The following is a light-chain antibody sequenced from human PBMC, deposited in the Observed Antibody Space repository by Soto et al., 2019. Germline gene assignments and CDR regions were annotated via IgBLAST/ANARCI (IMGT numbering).Light chain of an antibody. J-gene: IGKJ3*01. V-gene: IGKV1-27*01. CDR3: QRYNSAPST. CDR2: AAS. Sequence: DIQMTQSPSSLSASVGDRVIITCRASQGISNHLAWYQQKPGKVPSLLIYAASILQSGVPSRFSGSGSGTDFTLTISSLQPEDVATYYCQRYNSAPSTFGPGTKVDLK. CDR1: QGISNH.